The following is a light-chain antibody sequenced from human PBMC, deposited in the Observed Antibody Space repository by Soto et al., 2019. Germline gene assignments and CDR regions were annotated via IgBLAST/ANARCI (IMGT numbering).Light chain of an antibody. Sequence: EIVMTQSPATLSVSPGERATLSCRASQSVSNNLAWYQKKPGQAPRLLIYGASTRTTGIPARFSGSGSGREFTPTISSLQSEDFAFYYCQQYNNWWTFGQGTRVDIK. CDR1: QSVSNN. V-gene: IGKV3-15*01. J-gene: IGKJ1*01. CDR3: QQYNNWWT. CDR2: GAS.